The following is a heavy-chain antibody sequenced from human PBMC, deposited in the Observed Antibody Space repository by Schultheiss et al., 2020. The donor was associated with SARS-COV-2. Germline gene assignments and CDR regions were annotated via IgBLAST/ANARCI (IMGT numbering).Heavy chain of an antibody. D-gene: IGHD4-11*01. J-gene: IGHJ6*03. CDR2: IYYSGST. CDR1: GYSISSGYY. V-gene: IGHV4-38-2*02. CDR3: ARERPTTVTTYYYYYMDV. Sequence: SQTLSLTCAVSGYSISSGYYWGWIRQPPGKGLEWIGYIYYSGSTYYNPSLKSRVTISVDTSKNQFSLKLSSVTAADTAVYYCARERPTTVTTYYYYYMDVWGKGTTVTVSS.